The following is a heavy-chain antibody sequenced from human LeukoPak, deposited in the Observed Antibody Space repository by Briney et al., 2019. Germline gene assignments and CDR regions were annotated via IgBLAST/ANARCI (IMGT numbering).Heavy chain of an antibody. CDR3: ARDRCDYVWGSYRSRCYMDV. Sequence: GGALRLSCAASGFTFSSYDMTWVRQAPGKGLEWVAFIRYDGSNKYYADSVKGRFTISRDNSKNTLYLQMNSLRAEDTAVYYCARDRCDYVWGSYRSRCYMDVWGKGTTVTISS. V-gene: IGHV3-30*02. J-gene: IGHJ6*03. CDR1: GFTFSSYD. CDR2: IRYDGSNK. D-gene: IGHD3-16*02.